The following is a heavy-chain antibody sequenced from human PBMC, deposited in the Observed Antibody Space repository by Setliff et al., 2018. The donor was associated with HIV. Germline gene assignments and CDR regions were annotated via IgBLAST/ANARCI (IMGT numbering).Heavy chain of an antibody. CDR1: GDSISSHY. D-gene: IGHD6-6*01. J-gene: IGHJ6*03. CDR3: ARAYGFSSSSHYYYYYMDV. Sequence: SETLSLTCTVSGDSISSHYSSWIRQPPGKGLELIGYIYYSGSTSYNPSLKSRVTVLVDTSKNQVSLKLRSVTAADTAVHYCARAYGFSSSSHYYYYYMDVWGKGTTVTVSS. V-gene: IGHV4-59*11. CDR2: IYYSGST.